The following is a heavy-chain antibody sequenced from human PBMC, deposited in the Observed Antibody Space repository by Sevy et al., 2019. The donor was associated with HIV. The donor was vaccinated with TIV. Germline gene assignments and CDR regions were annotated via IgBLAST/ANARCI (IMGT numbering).Heavy chain of an antibody. CDR3: TSPPNYYGSGSYFDY. Sequence: GGSLRLSCAVSGFTFSRYWMHWVRQAPGKGLVWVSRINSDGSSTNYVDSVKGRFTISRDNAKNTLYLQMNSLRAEDTAVYYCTSPPNYYGSGSYFDYWGQWTLVTVSS. CDR1: GFTFSRYW. D-gene: IGHD3-10*01. CDR2: INSDGSST. J-gene: IGHJ4*02. V-gene: IGHV3-74*01.